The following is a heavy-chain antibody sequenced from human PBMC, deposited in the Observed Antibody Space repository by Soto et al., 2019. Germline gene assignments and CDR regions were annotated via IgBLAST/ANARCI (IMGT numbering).Heavy chain of an antibody. J-gene: IGHJ6*03. V-gene: IGHV4-39*01. Sequence: QLQLQESGPGLVKPSETLSLTCTVSGGSISSSSYYWGWIRQPPGKGLEWIGSIYYSGSTYYNPSLKSRVAISVDTSKNQFSLKLSSVTAADTAVYYCARHFSYGSGSYFVLGYYYYMDVWGKGTTVTVSS. CDR3: ARHFSYGSGSYFVLGYYYYMDV. CDR2: IYYSGST. CDR1: GGSISSSSYY. D-gene: IGHD3-10*01.